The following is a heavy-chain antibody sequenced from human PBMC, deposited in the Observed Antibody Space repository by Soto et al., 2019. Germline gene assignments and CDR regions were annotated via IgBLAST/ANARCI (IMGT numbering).Heavy chain of an antibody. Sequence: QVQLQQWGAGLLKPSETLSLTCAVYGGSFSGYYWSWIRQPPGKGLEWIGEINHSGSTNYNPSLKSRVTISVDTSKNQFSLKLSSVTAADTAVYYCARVSELLWFGELRERFDPWGQGTLVTVSS. D-gene: IGHD3-10*01. V-gene: IGHV4-34*01. CDR1: GGSFSGYY. CDR2: INHSGST. CDR3: ARVSELLWFGELRERFDP. J-gene: IGHJ5*02.